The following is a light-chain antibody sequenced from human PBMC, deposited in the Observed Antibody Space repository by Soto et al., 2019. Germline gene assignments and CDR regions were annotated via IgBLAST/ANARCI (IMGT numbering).Light chain of an antibody. CDR2: SDN. Sequence: QSVLTQPPSASGTPGQRVTISCSGSSSNIETNTVNWYKQLPGMSPKLLIHSDNQRPSGVPDRFSGAKSGTSASLAISGLQPEDEADYYCAAWDDSLNGFTWVFGGGTQLTV. V-gene: IGLV1-44*01. CDR1: SSNIETNT. CDR3: AAWDDSLNGFTWV. J-gene: IGLJ3*02.